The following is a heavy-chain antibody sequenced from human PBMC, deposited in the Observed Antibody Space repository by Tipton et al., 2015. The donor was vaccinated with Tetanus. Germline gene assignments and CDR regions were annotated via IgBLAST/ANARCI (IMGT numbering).Heavy chain of an antibody. CDR2: SWYDGTDK. V-gene: IGHV3-33*01. CDR1: GFIFSSYG. D-gene: IGHD2-15*01. Sequence: SGFIFSSYGIHWVRQAPGKGLEWVAVSWYDGTDKYYADSVKGRFTISRDSSKNTLYLQMNSLRAEDMAVYYCAGEADCSGGSCFSGDFDNWGQGTQVTVSS. CDR3: AGEADCSGGSCFSGDFDN. J-gene: IGHJ4*02.